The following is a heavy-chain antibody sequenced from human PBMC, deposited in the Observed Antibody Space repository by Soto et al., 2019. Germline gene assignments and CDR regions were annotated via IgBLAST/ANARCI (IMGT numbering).Heavy chain of an antibody. V-gene: IGHV3-23*01. CDR1: GSTFSAYA. J-gene: IGHJ3*02. D-gene: IGHD2-8*01. CDR2: VGGSDSDK. Sequence: EVQLLESGGGVVQPGGSLRLSCAASGSTFSAYAMSWVRQAPGKGLQWVSGVGGSDSDKHYADSVRGRFTVSRDNSKNTLYLQMKSLRADDTAVDYCAKDATPVDGVWDPFDMWGQGTEVTVSS. CDR3: AKDATPVDGVWDPFDM.